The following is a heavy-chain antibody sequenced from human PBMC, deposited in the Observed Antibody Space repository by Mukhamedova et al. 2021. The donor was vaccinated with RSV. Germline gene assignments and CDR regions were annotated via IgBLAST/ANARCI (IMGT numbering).Heavy chain of an antibody. V-gene: IGHV4-59*01. CDR3: ASLAAAGRGVIDY. Sequence: RVTISVDTSKNQFSLKLSSVTAADTAVYYCASLAAAGRGVIDYWGQGTLVTVSS. J-gene: IGHJ4*02. D-gene: IGHD6-13*01.